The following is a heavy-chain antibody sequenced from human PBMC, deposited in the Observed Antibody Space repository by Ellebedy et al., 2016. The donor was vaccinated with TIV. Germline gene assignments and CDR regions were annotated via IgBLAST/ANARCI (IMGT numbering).Heavy chain of an antibody. Sequence: GESLKISCAASGFSFRSYWMNWVRQAPGKGLEWVSSISSGSSYIYYSNSVKGRFSISRDNAENSLYLQMNSLRAEDTAVYYCARADRYGDPYIDYWGQGTQVTVSP. D-gene: IGHD4-17*01. CDR1: GFSFRSYW. J-gene: IGHJ4*02. V-gene: IGHV3-21*06. CDR2: ISSGSSYI. CDR3: ARADRYGDPYIDY.